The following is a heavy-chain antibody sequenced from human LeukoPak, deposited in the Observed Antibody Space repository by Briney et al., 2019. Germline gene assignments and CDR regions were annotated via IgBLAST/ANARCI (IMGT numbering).Heavy chain of an antibody. CDR2: ISSSRSTI. D-gene: IGHD3-3*01. Sequence: PGGSLRLSCAASGFTFSTYSMTWVRQAPGKGLEWVSDISSSRSTIYYADSVKGRFTISRDNAKKSLYLQMNSLRAEDTAVYYCATGVGITIFGVVINAFDIWGQGTMVTVSS. CDR3: ATGVGITIFGVVINAFDI. J-gene: IGHJ3*02. V-gene: IGHV3-48*01. CDR1: GFTFSTYS.